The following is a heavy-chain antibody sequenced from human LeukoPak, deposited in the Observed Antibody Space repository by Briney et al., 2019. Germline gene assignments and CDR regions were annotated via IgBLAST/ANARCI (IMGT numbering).Heavy chain of an antibody. D-gene: IGHD3-9*01. Sequence: SETLSLTCAVYGGSFSGYYWSWIRQPPGKGLEWIGEINHSGSTNYNPSLKSRVTISVDTPKNQFSLKLSSVTAADTAVYYCARVPLYDILTNDAFDIWGQGTMVTVSS. CDR2: INHSGST. J-gene: IGHJ3*02. V-gene: IGHV4-34*01. CDR1: GGSFSGYY. CDR3: ARVPLYDILTNDAFDI.